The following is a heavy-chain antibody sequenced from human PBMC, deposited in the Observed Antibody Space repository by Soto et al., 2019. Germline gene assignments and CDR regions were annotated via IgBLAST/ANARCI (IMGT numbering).Heavy chain of an antibody. CDR2: ITPVFGAP. J-gene: IGHJ4*02. CDR3: ARGELATIAYFDC. Sequence: QVHLVQSGAEVKKPGSSVKVSCKASGGTFGSSTISWVRQAPGQGLEWMGGITPVFGAPNYAQKFQGRVTITADKSTSTAYMELRSLRSEDTAVYYCARGELATIAYFDCWGQGTQVTVSS. CDR1: GGTFGSST. V-gene: IGHV1-69*06. D-gene: IGHD5-12*01.